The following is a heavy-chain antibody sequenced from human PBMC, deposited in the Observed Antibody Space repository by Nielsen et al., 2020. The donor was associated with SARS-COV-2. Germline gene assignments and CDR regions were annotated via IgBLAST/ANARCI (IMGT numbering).Heavy chain of an antibody. D-gene: IGHD4-11*01. CDR3: ARDMTSAWHGYALDV. CDR2: INNDGSSR. Sequence: GGSLRLSCAASGFTFSSYWMHWVRQAPGKGLVWVSRINNDGSSRRYADFVKGRFTISRDDAKNTLYLQMNSLRVEDSAVYYCARDMTSAWHGYALDVWGQGTTVTVSS. V-gene: IGHV3-74*01. CDR1: GFTFSSYW. J-gene: IGHJ6*02.